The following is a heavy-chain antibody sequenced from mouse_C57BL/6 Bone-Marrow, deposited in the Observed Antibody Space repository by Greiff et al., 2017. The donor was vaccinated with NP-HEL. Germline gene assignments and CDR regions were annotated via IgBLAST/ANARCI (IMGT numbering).Heavy chain of an antibody. CDR3: ARLPYYYAMDY. J-gene: IGHJ4*01. CDR2: ISSGSSTI. V-gene: IGHV5-17*01. CDR1: GFTFSDYG. Sequence: DVKLVESGGGLVKPGGSLKLSCAASGFTFSDYGMHWVRQAPEKGLEWVAYISSGSSTIYYADTVKGRFTISRDNAKNTLFLQMTSLRSEDTAMYYCARLPYYYAMDYWGQGTSVTVSS.